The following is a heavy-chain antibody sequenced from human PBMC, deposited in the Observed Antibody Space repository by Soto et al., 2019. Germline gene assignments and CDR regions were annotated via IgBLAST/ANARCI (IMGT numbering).Heavy chain of an antibody. Sequence: SETLSLTCSVSGGSISSGTYYWSWIRQHPGKGLEWIGYIRNSGSTYYNPSLKSRATISVDTSKSQFSLKLSSVTAADTAVYYCAREDRNYYDGSGFYHWGQGTLVTVS. V-gene: IGHV4-31*03. J-gene: IGHJ4*02. D-gene: IGHD3-22*01. CDR3: AREDRNYYDGSGFYH. CDR1: GGSISSGTYY. CDR2: IRNSGST.